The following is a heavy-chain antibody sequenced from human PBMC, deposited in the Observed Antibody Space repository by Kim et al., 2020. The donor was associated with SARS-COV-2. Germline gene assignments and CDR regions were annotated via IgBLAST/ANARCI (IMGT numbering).Heavy chain of an antibody. CDR1: GGSFSGYY. Sequence: SETLSLTCAVYGGSFSGYYWSWIRQPPGKGLEWIGEINHSGSTNYNPSLKSRVTISVDTSKNQFSLKLSSVTAADTAVYYCARGRVEVGATLLGLGLRYYYGMDVWGQGTTVTVSS. V-gene: IGHV4-34*01. D-gene: IGHD1-26*01. CDR2: INHSGST. CDR3: ARGRVEVGATLLGLGLRYYYGMDV. J-gene: IGHJ6*02.